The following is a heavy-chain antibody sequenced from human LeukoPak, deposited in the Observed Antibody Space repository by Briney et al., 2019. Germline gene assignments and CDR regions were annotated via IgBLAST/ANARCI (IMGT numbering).Heavy chain of an antibody. CDR2: VYYSGTT. CDR1: GGSITSHY. D-gene: IGHD3-22*01. V-gene: IGHV4-59*11. J-gene: IGHJ6*03. Sequence: PSETLSLTCTVSGGSITSHYWSWVRQPPGKGLEWIGYVYYSGTTNYNPSLKSRVTISVDTSKNQFSLKLTSVTPADTAVYYCTRGSIAYYYMDVWGKGTTVTISS. CDR3: TRGSIAYYYMDV.